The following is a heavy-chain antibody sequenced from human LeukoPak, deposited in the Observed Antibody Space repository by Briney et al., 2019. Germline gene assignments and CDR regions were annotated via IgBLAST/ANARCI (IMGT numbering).Heavy chain of an antibody. CDR3: ATGEMELLPGEFDY. V-gene: IGHV3-7*01. CDR2: IKQDGSEK. Sequence: PGGSLRLSCAASGFTFSSYWMSWVRQAPGKGLEWVANIKQDGSEKYYVDSVKGRFTISRDNAKNSLYLQMISLRAEDAAVYYCATGEMELLPGEFDYWGQGTLVTVSS. D-gene: IGHD1-7*01. J-gene: IGHJ4*02. CDR1: GFTFSSYW.